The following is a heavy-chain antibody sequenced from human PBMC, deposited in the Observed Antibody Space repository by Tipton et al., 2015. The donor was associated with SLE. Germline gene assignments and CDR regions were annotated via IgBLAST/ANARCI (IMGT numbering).Heavy chain of an antibody. D-gene: IGHD3-22*01. Sequence: SLRLFCAASGFTFSSYSMNWVRQAPGKGLEWVSSISSSSSYIYYADSVKGRFTISRDNAKNSLYLQMNSLRAEDTAVYYCARVLLYYYDSSGCAFDIWGQGTMVTVSS. V-gene: IGHV3-21*03. CDR3: ARVLLYYYDSSGCAFDI. CDR2: ISSSSSYI. J-gene: IGHJ3*02. CDR1: GFTFSSYS.